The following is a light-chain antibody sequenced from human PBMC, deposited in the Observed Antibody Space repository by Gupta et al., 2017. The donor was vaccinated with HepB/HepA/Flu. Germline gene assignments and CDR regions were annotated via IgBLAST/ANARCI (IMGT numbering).Light chain of an antibody. Sequence: EIVFTQSPATLSLSPVERATLSCRASQSVSSYLAWYQQKPGQAPRLLIYDASNRATSLPARISSSGSGTDFTLTISSREPEDFAVYYCQQRSDWAITFGQGTRLEIK. V-gene: IGKV3-11*01. CDR2: DAS. CDR3: QQRSDWAIT. CDR1: QSVSSY. J-gene: IGKJ5*01.